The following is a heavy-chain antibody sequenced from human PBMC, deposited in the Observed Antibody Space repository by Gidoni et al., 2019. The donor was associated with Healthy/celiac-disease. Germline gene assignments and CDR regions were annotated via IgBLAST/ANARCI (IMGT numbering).Heavy chain of an antibody. D-gene: IGHD6-19*01. CDR3: AKVPVPNYYYGMDV. J-gene: IGHJ6*02. CDR2: ISWNSGSI. V-gene: IGHV3-9*01. Sequence: EVQLVESGGGLVQPGRSLRLSCAASGFTFDDYAMHWVRQAPGKGLEWVSGISWNSGSIGYADSVKGRFTISRDNAKNSLYLQMNSLRAEDTALYYCAKVPVPNYYYGMDVWGQGTTVTVSS. CDR1: GFTFDDYA.